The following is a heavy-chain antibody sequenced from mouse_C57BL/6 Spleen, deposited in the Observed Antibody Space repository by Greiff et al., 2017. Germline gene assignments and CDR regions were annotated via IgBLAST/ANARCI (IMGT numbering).Heavy chain of an antibody. D-gene: IGHD2-1*01. CDR3: ARLYGNYVWCFDV. CDR2: IRNKANGYTT. V-gene: IGHV7-3*01. CDR1: GFTFTDYS. Sequence: EVKLVESGGGLVQPGGSLSLSCAASGFTFTDYSMSWVRQPPGKALEWLGFIRNKANGYTTAYSASVKGRFTISRDNSQSILYLQMNALGAEASATYYCARLYGNYVWCFDVWGTGTTVTGSS. J-gene: IGHJ1*03.